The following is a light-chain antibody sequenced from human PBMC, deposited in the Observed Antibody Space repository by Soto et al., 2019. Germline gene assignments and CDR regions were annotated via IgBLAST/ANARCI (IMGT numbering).Light chain of an antibody. CDR1: SSNIGRNT. Sequence: QSVLTQPPSASGTPGQRVSISCSGSSSNIGRNTVNWYQQVPGTAPKLLIYSSNQRPSGVPDRFSGSKSGTSASLAISGLQSEDEADYYCAAWDDSLNGQWVFGGGTKLTVL. J-gene: IGLJ3*02. V-gene: IGLV1-44*01. CDR3: AAWDDSLNGQWV. CDR2: SSN.